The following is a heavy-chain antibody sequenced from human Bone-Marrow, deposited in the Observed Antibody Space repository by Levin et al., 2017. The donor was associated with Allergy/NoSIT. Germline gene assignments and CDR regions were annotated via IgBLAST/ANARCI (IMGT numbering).Heavy chain of an antibody. D-gene: IGHD4-17*01. Sequence: LSLTCAASGFTFSSYAMSWVRLAPGKGLEWVSAISMSGGNTYYADSVKGRFTVSRDNSKHTLYLQMNSLRAEDTAVYYCARGDYEIDYWGQGTLVTVSS. V-gene: IGHV3-23*01. CDR1: GFTFSSYA. J-gene: IGHJ4*02. CDR2: ISMSGGNT. CDR3: ARGDYEIDY.